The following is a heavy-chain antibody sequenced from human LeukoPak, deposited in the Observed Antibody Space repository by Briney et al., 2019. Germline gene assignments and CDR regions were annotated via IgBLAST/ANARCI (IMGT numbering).Heavy chain of an antibody. D-gene: IGHD1-26*01. Sequence: GGSLRLSCAASGFTFSSYSMNWVRQAPGKGLEWVSSISSSSSYIYYADSVKGRFTISRDNAKNSLYLQMNSLRAEDTAVYYCARDFGGSYYDLDYWGQGTLVTVSS. CDR3: ARDFGGSYYDLDY. V-gene: IGHV3-21*01. CDR1: GFTFSSYS. CDR2: ISSSSSYI. J-gene: IGHJ4*02.